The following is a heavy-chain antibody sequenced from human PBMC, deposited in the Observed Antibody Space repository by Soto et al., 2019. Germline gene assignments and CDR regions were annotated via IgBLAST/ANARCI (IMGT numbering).Heavy chain of an antibody. CDR1: GGSISSYY. CDR2: IYYSGST. J-gene: IGHJ6*03. V-gene: IGHV4-59*01. Sequence: PSETLSLTCTVSGGSISSYYWSWIRQPPGKGLEWIGYIYYSGSTNYNPSLKSRVTISVDTSKNQFSLKLSSVTAADTAVYYCVGLGPYYYYYYMDVWGKGTTVTVS. D-gene: IGHD3-16*01. CDR3: VGLGPYYYYYYMDV.